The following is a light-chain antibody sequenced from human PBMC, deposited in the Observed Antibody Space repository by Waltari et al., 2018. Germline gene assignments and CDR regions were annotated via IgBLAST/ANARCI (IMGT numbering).Light chain of an antibody. CDR2: AAS. V-gene: IGKV1-39*01. J-gene: IGKJ2*02. CDR1: HNIGTF. CDR3: QQTYSALCCT. Sequence: DIQMTQSPVSLSASVGDTVTTTCRASHNIGTFLSWYQQRPAKAPTVLIYAASTLQRGVPSRFIGSGSGTDFTLTIFSLQPEDFATYFCQQTYSALCCTFGQGTKLEIK.